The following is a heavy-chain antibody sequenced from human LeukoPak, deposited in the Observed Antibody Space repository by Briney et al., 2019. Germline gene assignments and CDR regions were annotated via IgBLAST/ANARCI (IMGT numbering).Heavy chain of an antibody. CDR1: GGSISSFY. Sequence: SETLSLTCTVSGGSISSFYWSWIRQPAGKGLEWIGRTYTSGSNYNPSLKSRVTMSVDTSKNQFSLKLNSVTAADTAVYYCARVTLSSKGPDYWGQGTLVTVSS. D-gene: IGHD3-3*01. J-gene: IGHJ4*02. CDR2: TYTSGS. V-gene: IGHV4-4*07. CDR3: ARVTLSSKGPDY.